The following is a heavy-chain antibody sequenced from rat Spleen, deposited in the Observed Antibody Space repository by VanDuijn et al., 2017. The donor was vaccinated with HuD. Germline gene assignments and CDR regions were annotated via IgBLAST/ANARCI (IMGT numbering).Heavy chain of an antibody. J-gene: IGHJ2*01. Sequence: EVQLVESGGGLVQPGRSLKLSCAASGFTFSDYNMAWVRQAPKKGLEGVATISYDGSSSYYRDSVKGRFTISRDNAKSTLYLQMDSLRSEDTSTYYCARQGTRLGALDYWGQGVMVTVSS. D-gene: IGHD5-1*01. CDR1: GFTFSDYN. CDR3: ARQGTRLGALDY. V-gene: IGHV5-7*01. CDR2: ISYDGSSS.